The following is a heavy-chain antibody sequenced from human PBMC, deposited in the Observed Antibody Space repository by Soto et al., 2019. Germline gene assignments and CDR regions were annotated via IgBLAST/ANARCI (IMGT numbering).Heavy chain of an antibody. J-gene: IGHJ4*02. CDR3: TSSVLRFNYWY. V-gene: IGHV3-73*01. D-gene: IGHD3-3*01. CDR2: IRSKANSYAT. Sequence: GGSLRLSCAASGFTFSGSAMHWVRQASGKGLEWVGRIRSKANSYATADAASVKGRFTIYRDDSKNTAYLQMNSLKTEDTAVYYCTSSVLRFNYWYWGQGTRVTVSS. CDR1: GFTFSGSA.